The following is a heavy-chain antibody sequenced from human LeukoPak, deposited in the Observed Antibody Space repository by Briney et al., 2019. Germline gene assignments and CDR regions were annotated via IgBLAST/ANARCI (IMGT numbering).Heavy chain of an antibody. CDR1: GFTFSSNE. CDR2: MSGTGSAI. V-gene: IGHV3-48*03. Sequence: GGSLRLSCAASGFTFSSNEMNWVRQAPGKGLEWVSYMSGTGSAIFYADSVRGRFTISRDNAKNSLFLQMNGLRAEDTAIYYCVRQFCSGGGCYFDYWGQGTLVTVSS. J-gene: IGHJ4*02. D-gene: IGHD2-15*01. CDR3: VRQFCSGGGCYFDY.